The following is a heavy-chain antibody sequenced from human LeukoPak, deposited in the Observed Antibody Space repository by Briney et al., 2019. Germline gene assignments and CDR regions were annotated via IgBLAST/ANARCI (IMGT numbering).Heavy chain of an antibody. D-gene: IGHD6-6*01. CDR1: GYTFTSYD. Sequence: EASVKVSCKASGYTFTSYDINWVRQATGQGLEWMGWMNPNSGNTGYAQKFQGRVTITRNTSISTAYMELSSLRSEDTAVYYCARQGEYSSSLGNYWGQGTLVTVSS. CDR3: ARQGEYSSSLGNY. J-gene: IGHJ4*02. CDR2: MNPNSGNT. V-gene: IGHV1-8*03.